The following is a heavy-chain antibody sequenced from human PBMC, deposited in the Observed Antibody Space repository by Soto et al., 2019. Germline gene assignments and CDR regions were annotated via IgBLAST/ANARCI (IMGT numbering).Heavy chain of an antibody. CDR1: GGTFSSYA. V-gene: IGHV1-69*13. J-gene: IGHJ6*02. Sequence: GASVKVSCKASGGTFSSYAISWVRQAPGQGLEWMGGIIPIFGTANYAQKFQGRVTITADGSTSTAYMELSSLRSEDTAVYYCARDQSGQWLGTPYYYYGMDVWGQGTTVTVSS. CDR3: ARDQSGQWLGTPYYYYGMDV. D-gene: IGHD6-19*01. CDR2: IIPIFGTA.